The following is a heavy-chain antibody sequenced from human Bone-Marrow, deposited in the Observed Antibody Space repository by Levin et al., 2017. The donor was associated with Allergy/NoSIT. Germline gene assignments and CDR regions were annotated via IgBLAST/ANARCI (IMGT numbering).Heavy chain of an antibody. V-gene: IGHV4-59*01. Sequence: ASETLSLTCTVSGGSISTYYWNWIRQPPGEGLEWIGYFYSSGTTSYNPSLKSRVTMSVDTSMNHFSLRLSSVTAADTAVYYCARMTAYSSSWYGPFEYWGRGTLVTVSS. D-gene: IGHD6-13*01. CDR3: ARMTAYSSSWYGPFEY. J-gene: IGHJ4*02. CDR1: GGSISTYY. CDR2: FYSSGTT.